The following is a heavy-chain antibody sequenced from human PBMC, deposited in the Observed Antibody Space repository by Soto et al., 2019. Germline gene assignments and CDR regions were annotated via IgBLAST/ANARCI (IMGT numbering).Heavy chain of an antibody. D-gene: IGHD1-26*01. Sequence: SETLSLTCTVSGGSITSSSYYWGWIRQPPGKGLEWIGSIYYSGSTYYNPSLKGRVTISVDTSKNQFSLKLSSVTAADTAVYYCATQEVGGSYVYTFDPWGQGTLVTVSS. V-gene: IGHV4-39*01. CDR1: GGSITSSSYY. CDR3: ATQEVGGSYVYTFDP. CDR2: IYYSGST. J-gene: IGHJ5*02.